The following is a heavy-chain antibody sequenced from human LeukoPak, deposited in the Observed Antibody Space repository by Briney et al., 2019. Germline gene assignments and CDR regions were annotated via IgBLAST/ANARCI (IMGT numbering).Heavy chain of an antibody. D-gene: IGHD5-24*01. V-gene: IGHV3-11*06. CDR2: ISSRSSYT. J-gene: IGHJ4*02. Sequence: SGGSLRLSCAASGFTFSDYYMSWIRQAPGKGLEWVSYISSRSSYTKYADSVKGRFTISRDNVKNSLHLQMNSLRAEDTAVYYCASSLTPGDGYNSRPFDYWGQGTLVTVSS. CDR3: ASSLTPGDGYNSRPFDY. CDR1: GFTFSDYY.